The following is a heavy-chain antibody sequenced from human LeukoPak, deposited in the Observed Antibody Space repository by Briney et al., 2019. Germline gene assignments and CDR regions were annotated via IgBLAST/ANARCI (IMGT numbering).Heavy chain of an antibody. Sequence: GRSLRLSCAASGFTFSSYGMHWGRQAPGKGLEWVAVISYDGSNKYYADSVKGRFTISRDNSKNTLYLQMNSLRAEDTAVYYCAKVQKKRYCSGGSCYDLDYWGQGTLVTVSS. J-gene: IGHJ4*02. V-gene: IGHV3-30*18. D-gene: IGHD2-15*01. CDR2: ISYDGSNK. CDR1: GFTFSSYG. CDR3: AKVQKKRYCSGGSCYDLDY.